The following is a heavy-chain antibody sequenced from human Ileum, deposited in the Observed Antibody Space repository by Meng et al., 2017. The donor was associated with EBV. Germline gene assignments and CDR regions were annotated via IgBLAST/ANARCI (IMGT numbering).Heavy chain of an antibody. V-gene: IGHV1-69*06. Sequence: QVQPVHAGPEVKHPGSSVKVSWKSSGSTVSVSGITGRRQAPGQGLEWMGGIIPALGTPKYARKFQDRLTITADKSTSTGYMELHSLTSNDTAVYFCARGTGADYWRQGTLVTVSS. J-gene: IGHJ4*02. CDR3: ARGTGADY. D-gene: IGHD3-10*01. CDR2: IIPALGTP. CDR1: GSTVSVSG.